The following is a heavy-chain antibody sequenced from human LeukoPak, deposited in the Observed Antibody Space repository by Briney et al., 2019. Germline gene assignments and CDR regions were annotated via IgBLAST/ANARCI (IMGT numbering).Heavy chain of an antibody. D-gene: IGHD2-15*01. V-gene: IGHV3-33*01. J-gene: IGHJ6*03. CDR3: ARVKERYCSGGSCVNTYYYYMDV. CDR1: GFTFSSYG. CDR2: IWYDGSNK. Sequence: GGSLRLSCAASGFTFSSYGMHWVRQAPGKGLEWVAVIWYDGSNKYYADSVKGRFTISRDNSKNTLYLQMNSLRAEDTAVYYCARVKERYCSGGSCVNTYYYYMDVWGKGTTVTVSS.